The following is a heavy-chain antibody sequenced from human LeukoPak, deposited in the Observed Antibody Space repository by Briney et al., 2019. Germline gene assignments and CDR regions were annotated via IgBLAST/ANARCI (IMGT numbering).Heavy chain of an antibody. CDR3: ARDASRSPPYYFDY. D-gene: IGHD3-10*01. CDR1: GGSTRNGDYY. V-gene: IGHV4-31*03. Sequence: SQTLSLTCTVSGGSTRNGDYYWSWIRQHPGKGLKWIGYIYNSGTYYNPSLKSRVTISGETSRSQFSLKLNSVTAADTAVYYCARDASRSPPYYFDYWGQGALVTVSS. J-gene: IGHJ4*02. CDR2: IYNSGT.